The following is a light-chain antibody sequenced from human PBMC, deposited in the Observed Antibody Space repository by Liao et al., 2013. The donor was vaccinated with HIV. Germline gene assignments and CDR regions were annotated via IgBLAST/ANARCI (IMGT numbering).Light chain of an antibody. CDR3: QSADSSGRYKT. CDR1: KLGDKY. J-gene: IGLJ2*01. Sequence: SFELTQPPSVSVSPGQTASITCSGDKLGDKYACWYQQKPGQSPVLVIYEDQKRPSGIPERFSGSTSGTTVTLTISGVQTEDEAVYYCQSADSSGRYKTFGGGTRLIVL. V-gene: IGLV3-25*03. CDR2: EDQ.